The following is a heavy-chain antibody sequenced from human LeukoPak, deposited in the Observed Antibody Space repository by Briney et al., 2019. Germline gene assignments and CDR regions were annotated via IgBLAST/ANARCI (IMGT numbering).Heavy chain of an antibody. J-gene: IGHJ4*02. D-gene: IGHD3-16*02. V-gene: IGHV1-2*02. CDR3: ARVENYVWGSYREDY. Sequence: ASVKVSCKASGYTFTSYYMHWVRQAPGQGLEWMGWINPNSGGTNYAQKFQGRVTMTRDTSISTAYMELSRLRSDDTAVYYCARVENYVWGSYREDYWGQGTLVTVSS. CDR1: GYTFTSYY. CDR2: INPNSGGT.